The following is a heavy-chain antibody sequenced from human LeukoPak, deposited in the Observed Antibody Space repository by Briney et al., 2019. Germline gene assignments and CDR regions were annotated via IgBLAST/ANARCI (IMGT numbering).Heavy chain of an antibody. J-gene: IGHJ5*02. D-gene: IGHD6-19*01. CDR1: GGSISSSSYY. CDR2: IYYSGDT. Sequence: SETLSLTCTVSGGSISSSSYYWGWLRQPPGKGLEWIGTIYYSGDTYYNPSLKSRVNISVHTSKNQFSLKLRSVTAADTAVYFCARQEWLVLREDWFDPWGQGTLVTVSS. V-gene: IGHV4-39*01. CDR3: ARQEWLVLREDWFDP.